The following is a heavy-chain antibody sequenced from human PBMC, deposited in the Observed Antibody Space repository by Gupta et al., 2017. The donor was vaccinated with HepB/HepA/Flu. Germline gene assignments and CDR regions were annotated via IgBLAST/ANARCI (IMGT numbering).Heavy chain of an antibody. Sequence: QVQLVQSGAEVKKPGSSVKVSCKASGGTFSSYAISWVRQAPGQGLEWMGGIIPIFGTANYAQKFQGRVTITADESTSTAYMELSSLRSEDTAVYYCARDSGDRYCSSTSCYGSNYYYYMDVWGKGTTVTVSS. CDR3: ARDSGDRYCSSTSCYGSNYYYYMDV. J-gene: IGHJ6*03. CDR2: IIPIFGTA. CDR1: GGTFSSYA. V-gene: IGHV1-69*01. D-gene: IGHD2-2*01.